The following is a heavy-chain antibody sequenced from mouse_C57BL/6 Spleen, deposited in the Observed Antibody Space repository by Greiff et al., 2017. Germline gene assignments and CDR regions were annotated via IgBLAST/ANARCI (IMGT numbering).Heavy chain of an antibody. CDR1: GYTFTDYE. Sequence: QVHVKQSGAELVRPGASVTLSCKASGYTFTDYEMHWVKQTPVHGLEWIGAIDPETGGTAYNQKFKGKAILTADKSSSTAYMELSSLTSENSAVYYCTSGAYGSRPPWFAYWGQGTLVTVSA. V-gene: IGHV1-15*01. CDR2: IDPETGGT. D-gene: IGHD1-1*01. J-gene: IGHJ3*01. CDR3: TSGAYGSRPPWFAY.